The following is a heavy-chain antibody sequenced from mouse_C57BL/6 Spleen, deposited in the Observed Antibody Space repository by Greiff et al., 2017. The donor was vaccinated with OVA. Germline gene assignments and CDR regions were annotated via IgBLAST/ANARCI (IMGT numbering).Heavy chain of an antibody. V-gene: IGHV1-62-2*01. CDR1: GYTFTEYT. J-gene: IGHJ3*01. CDR3: ARHEDTDSNGAWFAY. CDR2: FYPGSGSI. Sequence: QVQLQQSGAELVKPGASVKLSCKASGYTFTEYTIHWVKQRSGQGLEWIGWFYPGSGSIKYNEKFKDKATLTADKSSSTVYMELSRLKSEDPAVLFCARHEDTDSNGAWFAYWGQGTLVTVSA.